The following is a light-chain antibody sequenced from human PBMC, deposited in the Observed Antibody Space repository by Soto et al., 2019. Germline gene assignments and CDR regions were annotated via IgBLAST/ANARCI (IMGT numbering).Light chain of an antibody. V-gene: IGKV3-15*01. J-gene: IGKJ4*01. Sequence: EILMPQSPATLSVSPGERATLSCRASQSVSSNLAWYQQKPGQAPRLLIYGASTRATGIPARFSGSGSGTEFTLTISSLQSEDFAVYYCQQYNNWPLTFGGGTKV. CDR2: GAS. CDR3: QQYNNWPLT. CDR1: QSVSSN.